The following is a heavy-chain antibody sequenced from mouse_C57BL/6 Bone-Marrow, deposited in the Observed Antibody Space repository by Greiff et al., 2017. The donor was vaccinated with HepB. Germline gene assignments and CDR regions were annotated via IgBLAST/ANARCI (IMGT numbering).Heavy chain of an antibody. CDR3: ARWGGSSYLYAMDY. CDR1: GFNIKDYY. CDR2: IDPEDGET. J-gene: IGHJ4*01. D-gene: IGHD1-1*01. V-gene: IGHV14-2*01. Sequence: LVESGAELVKPGASVKLSCTASGFNIKDYYMHWVKQRTEQGLEWIGRIDPEDGETKYAPKFQGKATITPDTSSNTAYLQLSSLTSEDTAVYYCARWGGSSYLYAMDYWGQGTSVTVSS.